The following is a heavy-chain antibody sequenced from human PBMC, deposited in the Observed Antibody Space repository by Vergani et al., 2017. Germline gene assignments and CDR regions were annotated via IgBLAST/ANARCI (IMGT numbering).Heavy chain of an antibody. D-gene: IGHD2-21*01. CDR2: IYHSGGT. V-gene: IGHV4-61*01. Sequence: QVQLQESGPGLVKPSETLSLTCTVSGASFNRANYYWSWIRQTPGTGLEWIGFIYHSGGTSYTPSLKSRVTISLDTSKNQFSLKVASVTAADTAMYYWASTSCGGECYYDHWGQGTLVTVSS. CDR1: GASFNRANYY. J-gene: IGHJ4*02. CDR3: ASTSCGGECYYDH.